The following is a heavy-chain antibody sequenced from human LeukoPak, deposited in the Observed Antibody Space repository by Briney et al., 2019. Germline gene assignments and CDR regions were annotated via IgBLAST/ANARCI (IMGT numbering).Heavy chain of an antibody. Sequence: GGSLRLSCTASGITFSSYAMSWVRQAPGKGLEWVSGITGSGDSRYYADSVKGRFTISRDNSENTLYLQMNSLRAEDSAVYYCAKGRGFYDSSGYYYAYYYGMDVWGQGTTVTVSS. D-gene: IGHD3-22*01. CDR1: GITFSSYA. V-gene: IGHV3-23*01. CDR2: ITGSGDSR. J-gene: IGHJ6*02. CDR3: AKGRGFYDSSGYYYAYYYGMDV.